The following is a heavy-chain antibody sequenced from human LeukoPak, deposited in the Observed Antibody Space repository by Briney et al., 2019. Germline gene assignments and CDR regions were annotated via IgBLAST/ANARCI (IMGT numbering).Heavy chain of an antibody. Sequence: GPVKVSCKASGYTFSGFYIYWVRQAPGQGLEWMGWINPNSGGTNYAQKFQGRVTMTRDTSISTAYMELSSLRSEDTAVYYCAAVDLDPYSSSWYYDYWGQGTLVTVSS. CDR3: AAVDLDPYSSSWYYDY. V-gene: IGHV1-2*02. J-gene: IGHJ4*02. CDR1: GYTFSGFY. D-gene: IGHD6-13*01. CDR2: INPNSGGT.